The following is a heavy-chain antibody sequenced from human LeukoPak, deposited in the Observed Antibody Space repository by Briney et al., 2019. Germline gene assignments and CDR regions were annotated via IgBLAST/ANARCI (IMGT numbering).Heavy chain of an antibody. CDR2: ITGSGPYI. J-gene: IGHJ4*02. CDR3: VRDVGAVRGEVYFAY. Sequence: PGGSLRLSCAASGFTFSTFAMHWVRVSPGKGLEWVSPITGSGPYILYADSVKRRFTISRDNTKNLLYLEMNSLRAEDTAMYYCVRDVGAVRGEVYFAYWGQGTLVTVSS. CDR1: GFTFSTFA. D-gene: IGHD3-10*01. V-gene: IGHV3-21*06.